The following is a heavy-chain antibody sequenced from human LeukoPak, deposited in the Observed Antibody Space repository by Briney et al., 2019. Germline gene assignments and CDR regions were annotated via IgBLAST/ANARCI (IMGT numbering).Heavy chain of an antibody. Sequence: SETLSLTCSVSGGSVSDYYWSWIRQSPGKGLERIGYFYYSGSSRFNPSLKSRVAISVDTSNKQFSLKLTSVTAADTAVYYCARHSYGDVYYLDFWGQGTLVTASS. V-gene: IGHV4-59*08. J-gene: IGHJ4*02. CDR1: GGSVSDYY. D-gene: IGHD4-17*01. CDR2: FYYSGSS. CDR3: ARHSYGDVYYLDF.